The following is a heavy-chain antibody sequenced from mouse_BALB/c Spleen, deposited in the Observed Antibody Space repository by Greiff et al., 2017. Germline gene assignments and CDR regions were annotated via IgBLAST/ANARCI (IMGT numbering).Heavy chain of an antibody. CDR3: ATQTARAPWFAY. Sequence: QVQLKESGAELAKPGASVKMSCKASGYTFTSYWMHWVKQRPGQGLEWIGYINPSTGYTEYNQKFKDKATLTADKSSSTAYMQLSSLTSEDSAVYYCATQTARAPWFAYWGQGTLVTVSA. CDR1: GYTFTSYW. D-gene: IGHD3-2*01. CDR2: INPSTGYT. V-gene: IGHV1-7*01. J-gene: IGHJ3*01.